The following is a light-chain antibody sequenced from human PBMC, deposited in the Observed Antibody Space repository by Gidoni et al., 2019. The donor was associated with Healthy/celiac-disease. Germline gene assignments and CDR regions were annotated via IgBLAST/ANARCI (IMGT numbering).Light chain of an antibody. CDR2: DAS. CDR1: QSVSSY. J-gene: IGKJ4*01. V-gene: IGKV3-11*01. Sequence: DIVLTQSPATLSLSPGERATPSCRASQSVSSYLAWYQQKPGQAPRLLIYDASNRATGIPARFSGSGSGTDFTLTISSLEPEDFAVYYCQQRSNWPPLTFGGGTKVEIK. CDR3: QQRSNWPPLT.